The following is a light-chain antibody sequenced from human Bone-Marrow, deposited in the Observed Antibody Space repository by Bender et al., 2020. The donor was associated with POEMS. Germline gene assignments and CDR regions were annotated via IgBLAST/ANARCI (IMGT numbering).Light chain of an antibody. Sequence: QSALTQPASVSGSPGQSITISCTGTSSDVGTYNLVSWYQQHPGKAPKLLIYEATTRPSGVSNRFFGSKSGNTASLTISGLQAEDEADYYCNSYAGSNGLLFGGGTKLTVL. CDR2: EAT. V-gene: IGLV2-23*01. CDR1: SSDVGTYNL. CDR3: NSYAGSNGLL. J-gene: IGLJ3*02.